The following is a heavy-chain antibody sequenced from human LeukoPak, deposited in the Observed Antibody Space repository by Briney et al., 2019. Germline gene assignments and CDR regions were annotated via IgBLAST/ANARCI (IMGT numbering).Heavy chain of an antibody. V-gene: IGHV3-23*01. CDR1: GFTFSSYA. J-gene: IGHJ4*02. D-gene: IGHD3-22*01. Sequence: GGSLRLSCAASGFTFSSYAMSWVRQAPGKGLEWVSAISGSGGSTYYADSVKGRFTISRDNSKNTLYLQMNSPRAEDTAVYYCAPEGDYYDSSGYQPGYWGQGTLVTVSS. CDR2: ISGSGGST. CDR3: APEGDYYDSSGYQPGY.